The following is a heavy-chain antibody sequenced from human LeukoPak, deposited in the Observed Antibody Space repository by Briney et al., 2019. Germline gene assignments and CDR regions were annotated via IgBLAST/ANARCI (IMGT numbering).Heavy chain of an antibody. V-gene: IGHV3-53*01. CDR1: GFTVSSYY. CDR3: ARTTVVSRYFDY. J-gene: IGHJ4*02. CDR2: IYSGGST. D-gene: IGHD4-23*01. Sequence: PGGSLRLSCAASGFTVSSYYMSWVRQAPGKGLEWVSVIYSGGSTYYADSVKGRFTISRDNSKNTLYLQMNSLRAEDTAVYYCARTTVVSRYFDYWGQGTLVTVSS.